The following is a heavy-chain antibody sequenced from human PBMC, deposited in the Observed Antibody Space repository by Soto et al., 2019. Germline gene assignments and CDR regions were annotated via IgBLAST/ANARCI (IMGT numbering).Heavy chain of an antibody. CDR1: GGTFSSYA. V-gene: IGHV1-69*01. Sequence: QVQLVQSGAEVKKPESSVKVSCKASGGTFSSYAISWVRQAPGQGLEWMGGLIPIFGTANYAQKFQGRVTDSAGESTSTAYKEVGRLQSEGTGCYFVGKADYYGWSGYYHYHLPDSFCIWGPGAKVTVSS. CDR2: LIPIFGTA. D-gene: IGHD3-22*01. J-gene: IGHJ3*02. CDR3: GKADYYGWSGYYHYHLPDSFCI.